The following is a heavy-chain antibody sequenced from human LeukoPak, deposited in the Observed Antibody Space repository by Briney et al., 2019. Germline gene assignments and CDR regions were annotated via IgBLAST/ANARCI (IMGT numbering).Heavy chain of an antibody. CDR1: GFTFLSYG. CDR2: IRPDGSNK. Sequence: PGGSLRLSCAASGFTFLSYGMHRVRQAPGKGLDWVAFIRPDGSNKYYADSVKGRFTFSRDNSKNTLFLEMNNMRADDTAVYFCARDPGYSNGWVFDYWGQGALVTVSS. D-gene: IGHD6-19*01. V-gene: IGHV3-30*02. J-gene: IGHJ4*02. CDR3: ARDPGYSNGWVFDY.